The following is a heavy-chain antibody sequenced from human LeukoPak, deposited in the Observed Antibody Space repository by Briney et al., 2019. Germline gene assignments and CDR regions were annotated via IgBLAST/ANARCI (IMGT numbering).Heavy chain of an antibody. CDR2: ISYDGSNK. D-gene: IGHD6-13*01. CDR3: AKLLGSGQLLDPLDY. V-gene: IGHV3-30*18. CDR1: GFTFSSYG. Sequence: PGGSLRLSCAASGFTFSSYGMHWVRQAPGKGLEWVAVISYDGSNKYYADSVKGRFTISRDNSKNTLYLQMNSLRAEDTALYYCAKLLGSGQLLDPLDYWGQGTLVTVSS. J-gene: IGHJ4*02.